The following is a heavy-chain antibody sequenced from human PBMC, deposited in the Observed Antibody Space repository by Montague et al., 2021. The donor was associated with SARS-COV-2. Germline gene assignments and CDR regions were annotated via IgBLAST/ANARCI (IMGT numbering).Heavy chain of an antibody. D-gene: IGHD6-19*01. Sequence: CAISGDSVVGHRGAWGWHRHSPSRGLELLGGTYYKSKWYSDYAPSVRGRLTVNPDASKNEFSLELNHVTPEDTAEYYCVRYSGWFYFDFWGQGTLVTVSS. J-gene: IGHJ4*02. CDR2: TYYKSKWYS. CDR3: VRYSGWFYFDF. V-gene: IGHV6-1*01. CDR1: GDSVVGHRGA.